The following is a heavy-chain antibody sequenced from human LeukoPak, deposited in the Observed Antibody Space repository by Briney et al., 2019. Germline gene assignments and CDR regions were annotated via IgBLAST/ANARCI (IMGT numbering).Heavy chain of an antibody. Sequence: SETLSLTCTVSGGSISSSSYYWGWIRQPPGKGLEWIGSIYYSGSTYYNPSLKSRVTISVDTSKNQFSLKLSSVTAADTAVYCCARRGTMTVAGTRDFDYWGQGTLVTVSS. V-gene: IGHV4-39*01. D-gene: IGHD6-19*01. CDR1: GGSISSSSYY. CDR3: ARRGTMTVAGTRDFDY. CDR2: IYYSGST. J-gene: IGHJ4*02.